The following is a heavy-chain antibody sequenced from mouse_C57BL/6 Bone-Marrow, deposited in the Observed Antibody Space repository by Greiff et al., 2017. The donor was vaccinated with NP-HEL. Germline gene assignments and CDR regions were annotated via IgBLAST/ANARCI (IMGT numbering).Heavy chain of an antibody. CDR1: GFTFSSYA. J-gene: IGHJ4*01. CDR3: ARGDDYDDAMDY. D-gene: IGHD2-4*01. Sequence: EVKLMESGGGLVKPGGSLKLSCAASGFTFSSYAMSWVRQTPEKRLEWVATISDGGSYTYYPDNVKGRFTISRDNAKNNLYLQMSHLKSEDTAMYYCARGDDYDDAMDYWGQGTSVTVSS. CDR2: ISDGGSYT. V-gene: IGHV5-4*03.